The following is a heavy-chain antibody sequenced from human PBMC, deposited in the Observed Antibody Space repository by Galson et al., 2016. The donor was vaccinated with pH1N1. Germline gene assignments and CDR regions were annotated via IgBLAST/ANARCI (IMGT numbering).Heavy chain of an antibody. Sequence: SLRLSCATSGFTFRTYAMHWVRRAPGKGLEYVSGISNSGDSTYYANSVKGRFTISRDNSKKTLYLQMGSLRAEDMAVYYCAREDYYDSSGFGYWGQGTLVTVSS. CDR3: AREDYYDSSGFGY. CDR1: GFTFRTYA. J-gene: IGHJ4*02. V-gene: IGHV3-64*01. CDR2: ISNSGDST. D-gene: IGHD3-22*01.